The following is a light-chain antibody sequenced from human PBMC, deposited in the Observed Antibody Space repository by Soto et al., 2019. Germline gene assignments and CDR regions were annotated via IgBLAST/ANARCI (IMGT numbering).Light chain of an antibody. CDR2: GAS. CDR1: QSVSGD. Sequence: EIVMTQSPATLSGSPGERATLSCRASQSVSGDLAWYQQKPGQTPRLLIYGASTRATGIPARFSGSGSGTEFTLTISSLQSEDFAVYYCQQYNNWPQTFGQGTKVEIK. V-gene: IGKV3-15*01. CDR3: QQYNNWPQT. J-gene: IGKJ1*01.